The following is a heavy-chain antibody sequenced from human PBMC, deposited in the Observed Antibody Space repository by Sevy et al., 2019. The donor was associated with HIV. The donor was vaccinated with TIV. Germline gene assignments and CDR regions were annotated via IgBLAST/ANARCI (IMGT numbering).Heavy chain of an antibody. D-gene: IGHD3-10*01. J-gene: IGHJ4*02. V-gene: IGHV3-30*18. Sequence: GGSLRLSCVTSGFTFRTSGMHWVRQSPGKGLEWVAVISYDEAHKNYADSVKGRFSISKDNSKNTLYLQMSSLRTEDTAVYYCAKDYSVGITMVRGAYRARGDYFDYWCQGTQGTVSS. CDR3: AKDYSVGITMVRGAYRARGDYFDY. CDR1: GFTFRTSG. CDR2: ISYDEAHK.